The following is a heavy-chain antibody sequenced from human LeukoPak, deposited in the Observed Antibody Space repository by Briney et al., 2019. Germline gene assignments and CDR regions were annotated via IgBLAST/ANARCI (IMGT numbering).Heavy chain of an antibody. CDR2: INHSGST. Sequence: SETLSLTCTVSGGSISPYFWSWIRQPPGKGLEWIGEINHSGSTNYNPSLKSRVTISVDTSKNQFSLKLSSVTAADTAVYYCARIHDGSWYYFDYWGQGTLVTVSS. CDR1: GGSISPYF. J-gene: IGHJ4*02. D-gene: IGHD6-13*01. CDR3: ARIHDGSWYYFDY. V-gene: IGHV4-34*01.